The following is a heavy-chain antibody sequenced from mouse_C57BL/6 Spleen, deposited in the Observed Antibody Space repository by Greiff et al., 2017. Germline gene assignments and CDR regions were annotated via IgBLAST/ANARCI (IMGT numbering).Heavy chain of an antibody. D-gene: IGHD2-1*01. J-gene: IGHJ4*01. CDR3: ARHDGNYPGGYAMDY. Sequence: VQLKESGPGLVAPSQSLSITCTVSGFSLTSYGVHWVRQPPGKGLEWLVVIWSDGSTTYNSALKSRLSISKDNSKSQVFLKMNSLQTDDTAMYYCARHDGNYPGGYAMDYWGQGTSVTVSS. CDR1: GFSLTSYG. CDR2: IWSDGST. V-gene: IGHV2-6-1*01.